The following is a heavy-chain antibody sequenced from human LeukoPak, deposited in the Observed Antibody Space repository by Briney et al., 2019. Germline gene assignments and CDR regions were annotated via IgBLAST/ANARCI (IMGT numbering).Heavy chain of an antibody. J-gene: IGHJ4*02. CDR2: IKQDGSEK. V-gene: IGHV3-7*01. D-gene: IGHD6-13*01. CDR3: AREPLFHGPGSSWYL. CDR1: GFTFSSYW. Sequence: GGSLRLSCAASGFTFSSYWMSWVRQAPGKGLEWVANIKQDGSEKYYVDSVKGRFTISRDNAKNSLNLQMNSLRAEDTAVYYCAREPLFHGPGSSWYLWGQGTLVTVSS.